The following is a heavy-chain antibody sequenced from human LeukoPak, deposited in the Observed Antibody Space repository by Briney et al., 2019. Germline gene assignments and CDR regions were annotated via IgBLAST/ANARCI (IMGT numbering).Heavy chain of an antibody. Sequence: PSQTLSLTCTVSGGSISSGGYYWSWIRQPPGKGLEWIGYIYHSGSTYYNPSLKSRVTISVDRSKNQFSLKLSSVTAADTAVYYCARGADPGEFDPWGQGTLVTVSS. CDR1: GGSISSGGYY. V-gene: IGHV4-30-2*01. CDR2: IYHSGST. CDR3: ARGADPGEFDP. J-gene: IGHJ5*02.